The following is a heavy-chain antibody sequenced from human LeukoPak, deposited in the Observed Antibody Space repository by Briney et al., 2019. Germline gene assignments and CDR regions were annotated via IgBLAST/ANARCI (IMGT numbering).Heavy chain of an antibody. J-gene: IGHJ6*03. CDR1: GFTFRSYG. CDR2: IRYDGNNK. CDR3: ARSYRAYYYYYMDV. D-gene: IGHD2-21*01. V-gene: IGHV3-30*02. Sequence: GGSLRLSCAASGFTFRSYGMHWVRQAPGKGLEWVAFIRYDGNNKYYADSVKGRFTIFRDNSRNTLYLQMNSLRSEDTAVYYCARSYRAYYYYYMDVWGKGTTVTISS.